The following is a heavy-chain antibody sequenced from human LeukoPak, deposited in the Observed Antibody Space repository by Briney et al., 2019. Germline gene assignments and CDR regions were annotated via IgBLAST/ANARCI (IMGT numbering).Heavy chain of an antibody. V-gene: IGHV4-59*01. CDR3: ATVRLYCSGGSSCYYHPFDY. D-gene: IGHD2-15*01. J-gene: IGHJ4*02. Sequence: SETLSLTCTVSGGSISSYYWSWIRQPPGKGLEWIGYIYYSGSTNYNPSLKSRVTISVDTSKNQFSLKLSSVTAADTAVYYCATVRLYCSGGSSCYYHPFDYWGQGTLVTVSS. CDR2: IYYSGST. CDR1: GGSISSYY.